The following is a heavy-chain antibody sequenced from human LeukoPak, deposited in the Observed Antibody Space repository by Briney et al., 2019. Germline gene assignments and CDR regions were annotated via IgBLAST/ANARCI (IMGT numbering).Heavy chain of an antibody. CDR3: ARVTGGRYCSTTSCYMRGWFDP. CDR1: GYTLTELS. J-gene: IGHJ5*02. D-gene: IGHD2-2*02. Sequence: ASVKVSCKVSGYTLTELSVHWVRQAPGKGLEWMGGFDPEDGETIYAQKFQGRVTMTEDTSTDTAYMELSSLRSEDTAVYYCARVTGGRYCSTTSCYMRGWFDPWGQGTLVTVSS. V-gene: IGHV1-24*01. CDR2: FDPEDGET.